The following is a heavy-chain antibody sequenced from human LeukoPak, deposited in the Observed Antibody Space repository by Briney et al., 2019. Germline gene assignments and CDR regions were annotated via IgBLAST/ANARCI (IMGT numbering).Heavy chain of an antibody. CDR3: ARVYSSGWYSFDY. CDR1: GGXISSYY. CDR2: IYYSGST. Sequence: PSETLSLTCTVSGGXISSYYWSWIRQPPGKGLEWIGYIYYSGSTNYNPSLKSRVTISVDTSKNQFSLKLSSVTAADTAVYYCARVYSSGWYSFDYWGQGTLVTVSS. J-gene: IGHJ4*02. V-gene: IGHV4-59*08. D-gene: IGHD6-19*01.